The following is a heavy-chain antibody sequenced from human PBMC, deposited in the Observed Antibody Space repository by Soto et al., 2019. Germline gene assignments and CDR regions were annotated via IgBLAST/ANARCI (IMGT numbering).Heavy chain of an antibody. CDR2: IIPIFGTA. D-gene: IGHD3-22*01. CDR1: GGTFSSYA. CDR3: ASNYYDSSGYYLYWYCDL. J-gene: IGHJ2*01. Sequence: QVQLVQSGAEVKKPGSSVKVSCKASGGTFSSYAISWVRQAPGQGLEWMGGIIPIFGTANYAQKFQGRVTITADESTSTAYMELSSLRSEDTAVYYCASNYYDSSGYYLYWYCDLWGRGTLVTVSS. V-gene: IGHV1-69*01.